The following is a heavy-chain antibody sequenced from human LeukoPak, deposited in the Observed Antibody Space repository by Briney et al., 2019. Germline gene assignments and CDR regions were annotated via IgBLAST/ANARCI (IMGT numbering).Heavy chain of an antibody. CDR2: IGTGGAT. Sequence: PGGSLRLSCAASGFSFSISDFHWVRQAAGKGLEWVSAIGTGGATYYGDSVKDRFTISRENARNSLYLQMNNLGPGDSAVYYCAREVADSSSWDWSFDLWGRGTLVTVSS. CDR1: GFSFSISD. V-gene: IGHV3-13*01. CDR3: AREVADSSSWDWSFDL. D-gene: IGHD6-6*01. J-gene: IGHJ2*01.